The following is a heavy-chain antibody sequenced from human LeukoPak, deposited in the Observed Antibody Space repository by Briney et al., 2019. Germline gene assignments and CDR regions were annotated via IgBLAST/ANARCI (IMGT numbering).Heavy chain of an antibody. D-gene: IGHD6-13*01. CDR1: GFTFSSYA. Sequence: PGGSLRLSCAASGFTFSSYAMHWVRQAPGKGLEWVAVISYDGRNKYYLDSVKGRFTISRDNSKNTLYLQMNGLRVEDTAVCYCAKEVGIAAAGRSFFDSWGQGTLVTVSS. CDR2: ISYDGRNK. V-gene: IGHV3-30*04. J-gene: IGHJ4*02. CDR3: AKEVGIAAAGRSFFDS.